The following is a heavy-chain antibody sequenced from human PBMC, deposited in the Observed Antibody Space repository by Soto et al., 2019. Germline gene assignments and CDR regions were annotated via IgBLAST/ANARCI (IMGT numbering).Heavy chain of an antibody. J-gene: IGHJ6*03. D-gene: IGHD2-15*01. CDR3: ARTPYCSGGSCYRVPTGYYYYMDV. CDR2: IYYSGST. V-gene: IGHV4-39*01. Sequence: PETLSLTCTVSGGSISSSSYYWGWIRQPPGKGLEWIGSIYYSGSTYYNPSLKSRVTISVDTSKNQFSLKLSSVTAADTAVYYCARTPYCSGGSCYRVPTGYYYYMDVWGKGTTVTVSS. CDR1: GGSISSSSYY.